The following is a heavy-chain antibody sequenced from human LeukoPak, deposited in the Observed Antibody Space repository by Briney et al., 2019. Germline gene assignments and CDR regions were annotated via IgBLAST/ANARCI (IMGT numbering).Heavy chain of an antibody. V-gene: IGHV3-48*03. Sequence: PGGSLRLSCAASGFTFSSCEMNWVRQAPGKGLEWVSFISSSGRTIYYADSVKGRFTISRDNAKNSLYLQMNSLRAEDTALYYCARDTLIDYGDYVAIDAFDIWGQGAMVTVSS. D-gene: IGHD4-17*01. J-gene: IGHJ3*02. CDR2: ISSSGRTI. CDR1: GFTFSSCE. CDR3: ARDTLIDYGDYVAIDAFDI.